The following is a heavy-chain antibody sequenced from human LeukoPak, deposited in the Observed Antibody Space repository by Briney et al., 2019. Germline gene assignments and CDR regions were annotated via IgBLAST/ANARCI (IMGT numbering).Heavy chain of an antibody. V-gene: IGHV5-51*01. CDR1: GYFFTSYW. J-gene: IGHJ4*02. D-gene: IGHD2-15*01. CDR2: IYPGDSDT. CDR3: ARSLLKGGGYFDY. Sequence: GASLKISCKGSGYFFTSYWIGWVRQLPGKGLEWMGIIYPGDSDTRYSPSFHGQVTISADKSISTAYLQWSSLKASDTAMYYCARSLLKGGGYFDYWGQGTLVTVSS.